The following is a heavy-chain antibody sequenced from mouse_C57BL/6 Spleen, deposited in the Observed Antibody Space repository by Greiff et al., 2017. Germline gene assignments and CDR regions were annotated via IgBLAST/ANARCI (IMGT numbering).Heavy chain of an antibody. Sequence: QVQLQQPGAELVKPGASVKLSCKASGYTFTSYWMHWVKQRPGQGLEWIGMIHPNSGSTNYNEKFKSKATLTVDKSSSTAYMQLSSLTSEDSAVYYCARSGDGYGGYYFDYWCQGTTLTVSS. V-gene: IGHV1-64*01. CDR2: IHPNSGST. CDR3: ARSGDGYGGYYFDY. D-gene: IGHD2-2*01. CDR1: GYTFTSYW. J-gene: IGHJ2*01.